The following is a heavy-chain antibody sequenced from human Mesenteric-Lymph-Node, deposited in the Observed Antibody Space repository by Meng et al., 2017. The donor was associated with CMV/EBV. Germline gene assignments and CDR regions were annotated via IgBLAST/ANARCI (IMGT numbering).Heavy chain of an antibody. CDR3: ARDEGSSSSQDF. CDR1: GYTFTRYA. CDR2: INPNNGDT. J-gene: IGHJ4*02. Sequence: CKASGYTFTRYAMHWVRQAPGQGLEWMGRINPNNGDTNYAQHFQGRVTMTRDTSISTAYMALSRLTSDDTAIYYCARDEGSSSSQDFWGQGSLVTVSS. D-gene: IGHD2-2*01. V-gene: IGHV1-2*06.